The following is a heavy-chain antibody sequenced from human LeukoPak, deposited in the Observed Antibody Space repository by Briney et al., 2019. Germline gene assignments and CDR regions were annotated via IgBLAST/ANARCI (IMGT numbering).Heavy chain of an antibody. CDR1: GYSINSGYY. J-gene: IGHJ4*02. D-gene: IGHD4-17*01. V-gene: IGHV4-38-2*01. CDR3: ARYGHEFES. Sequence: PSETLSLTCAVSGYSINSGYYWGWIRQPPGKGLECIGSIHHSGSTYYNPSLKSRVTISVDTSKNQFSLKLTSVTAADTAVNYCARYGHEFESWGQGTLVTVSS. CDR2: IHHSGST.